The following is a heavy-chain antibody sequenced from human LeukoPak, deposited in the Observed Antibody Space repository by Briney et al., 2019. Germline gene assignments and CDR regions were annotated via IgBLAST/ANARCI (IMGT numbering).Heavy chain of an antibody. J-gene: IGHJ4*02. CDR3: ARAYYDFHIDC. D-gene: IGHD3-3*01. CDR2: IFYSGNT. CDR1: GGPISDFY. V-gene: IGHV4-59*01. Sequence: TTSETLSLTCTVSGGPISDFYWSWIRQSPEKGLEWIGNIFYSGNTDYNPSLKSRVTISVDTSKNQFSLKLNSVTAADTAVYYCARAYYDFHIDCWGQGTLVTVSS.